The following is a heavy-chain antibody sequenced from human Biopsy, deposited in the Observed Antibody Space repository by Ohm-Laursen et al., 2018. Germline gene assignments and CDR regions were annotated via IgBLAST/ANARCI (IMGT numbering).Heavy chain of an antibody. Sequence: TQTLTLTCSFSGFSLSARGMCVSWIRQAPGKALEWLARVDWDDYKEYSAFLQTKLSISKDTSNDRVVLTVNNVDPADTATYYCARTPILIVSAGLVYRHRRHLQGMDVWGQGIAVTVS. J-gene: IGHJ6*02. V-gene: IGHV2-70*11. D-gene: IGHD6-13*01. CDR3: ARTPILIVSAGLVYRHRRHLQGMDV. CDR1: GFSLSARGMC. CDR2: VDWDDYK.